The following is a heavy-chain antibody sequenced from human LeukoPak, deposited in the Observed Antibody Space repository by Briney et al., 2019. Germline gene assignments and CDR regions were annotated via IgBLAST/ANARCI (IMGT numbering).Heavy chain of an antibody. CDR1: GYSFTTYW. Sequence: GESLKISCKASGYSFTTYWIGWVRQMPGKGLEWMGIIYPADSAAKYSPSFQGQVTISVDKSISTAYLQWSSLKASDTAMYYCARSYSSSSSFDYWGQGTLVTVSS. J-gene: IGHJ4*02. V-gene: IGHV5-51*01. CDR2: IYPADSAA. D-gene: IGHD6-6*01. CDR3: ARSYSSSSSFDY.